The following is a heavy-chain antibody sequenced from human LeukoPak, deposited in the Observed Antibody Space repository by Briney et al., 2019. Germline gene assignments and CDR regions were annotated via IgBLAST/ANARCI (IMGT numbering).Heavy chain of an antibody. D-gene: IGHD3-22*01. J-gene: IGHJ4*02. CDR3: ARGSNYYDSSYLDY. CDR2: ISYDGSNK. Sequence: GRSLRLSCAASGFTFSSYAMHWVRQAPGKGLEWVAVISYDGSNKYYADSVKGRFTISRDNSKNTLYLQMNSLRAEDTAVYYCARGSNYYDSSYLDYWGQGTLVTVSS. V-gene: IGHV3-30-3*01. CDR1: GFTFSSYA.